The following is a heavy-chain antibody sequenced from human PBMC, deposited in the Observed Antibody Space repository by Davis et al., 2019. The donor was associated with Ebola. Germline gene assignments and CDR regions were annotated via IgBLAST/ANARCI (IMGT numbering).Heavy chain of an antibody. V-gene: IGHV3-72*01. CDR2: SRNRANSYTT. CDR1: GFTFSDHY. J-gene: IGHJ6*03. Sequence: GESLKISCVASGFTFSDHYMDWVRQAPGKGLEWVGRSRNRANSYTTEYAASVKGRFTISRDDSKNSLYLQMNSLKTEDTAVYYCTRGPHCSGGSCNELFSYYMDVWGKGTTVTVSS. CDR3: TRGPHCSGGSCNELFSYYMDV. D-gene: IGHD2-15*01.